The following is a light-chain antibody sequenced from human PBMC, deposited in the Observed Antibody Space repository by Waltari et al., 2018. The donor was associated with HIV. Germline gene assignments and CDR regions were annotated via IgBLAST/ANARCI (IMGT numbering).Light chain of an antibody. Sequence: QAVVTQEPSVTVSPGGTVTLNCTSATCPVNIGHYANWFQQRPVQATRPLFYCSTMLHSFTPKRFSASLVDDRAALMLSAVWPEYEALYYCMLFFRSSYLFGGGTKVTVL. CDR1: TCPVNIGHY. V-gene: IGLV7-43*01. J-gene: IGLJ2*01. CDR2: CST. CDR3: MLFFRSSYL.